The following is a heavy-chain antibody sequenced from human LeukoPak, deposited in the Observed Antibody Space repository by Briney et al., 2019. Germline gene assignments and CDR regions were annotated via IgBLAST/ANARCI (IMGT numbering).Heavy chain of an antibody. J-gene: IGHJ4*02. CDR1: GGSISSYY. Sequence: PSETLSLTCTVSGGSISSYYWSWLRQPPGKGLEWIGYICYSGSTNYNPSLKSRVTISVDTSKNQFSLKLSSVTAADTAVYYCARERVAGTGYDYWGQGTLVTVSS. V-gene: IGHV4-59*01. CDR2: ICYSGST. CDR3: ARERVAGTGYDY. D-gene: IGHD6-19*01.